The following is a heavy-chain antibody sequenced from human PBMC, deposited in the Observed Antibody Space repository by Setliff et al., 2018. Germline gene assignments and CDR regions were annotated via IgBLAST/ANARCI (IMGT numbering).Heavy chain of an antibody. CDR2: INHSGST. CDR3: ARAAGSRKYNFWSGYQP. CDR1: GGSFSGYY. D-gene: IGHD3-3*01. V-gene: IGHV4-34*01. J-gene: IGHJ4*02. Sequence: PSETLSLTCAVYGGSFSGYYWSWIRQPPGKGLEWIGGINHSGSTNYNPSLKSRVTISVDTSKKQFSLKLSSVTAADTAVYYCARAAGSRKYNFWSGYQPWGQGTLVTVSS.